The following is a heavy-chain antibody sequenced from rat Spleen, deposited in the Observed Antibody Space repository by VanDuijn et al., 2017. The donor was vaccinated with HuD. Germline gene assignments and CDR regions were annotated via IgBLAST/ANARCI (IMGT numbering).Heavy chain of an antibody. D-gene: IGHD1-2*01. Sequence: EVQLVESGGGLVQPGRSLKLSCAASGFTFSNYYMAWVRQAPTKGLEWVAYISTGGGSTYYRDSVKGRFTISRDNAKSTLYLQMDSLSSEDTATYYCATYSSSPYWGQGVMVTISS. J-gene: IGHJ2*01. V-gene: IGHV5-27*01. CDR1: GFTFSNYY. CDR2: ISTGGGST. CDR3: ATYSSSPY.